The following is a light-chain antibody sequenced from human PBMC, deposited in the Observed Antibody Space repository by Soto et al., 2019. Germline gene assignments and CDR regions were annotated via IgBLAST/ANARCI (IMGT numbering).Light chain of an antibody. Sequence: QLVLTQSPSASASLGASVKLTCTLSSGHSSYAIAWHQQQPEKGPRYLMKLNSDGSHSKGDGIPDRFSGSSSGAERYLTISSLQSEDEADYYCQTLGTGIYGVFGGGTKLTV. J-gene: IGLJ3*02. CDR2: LNSDGSH. CDR3: QTLGTGIYGV. CDR1: SGHSSYA. V-gene: IGLV4-69*01.